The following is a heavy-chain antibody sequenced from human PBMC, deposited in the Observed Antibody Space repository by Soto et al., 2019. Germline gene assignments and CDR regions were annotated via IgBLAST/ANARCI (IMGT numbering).Heavy chain of an antibody. Sequence: GESLKISCKGSGYTFSDYWISWVRQMPGKGLEWMGRIDPSDSYTNYSPSFQGHITISTDKSISTAFLQWSSLKASDTAVYYCARGANPYYSIFGVENDYWGQGTLVTVSS. J-gene: IGHJ4*02. CDR2: IDPSDSYT. V-gene: IGHV5-10-1*01. CDR1: GYTFSDYW. D-gene: IGHD3-3*01. CDR3: ARGANPYYSIFGVENDY.